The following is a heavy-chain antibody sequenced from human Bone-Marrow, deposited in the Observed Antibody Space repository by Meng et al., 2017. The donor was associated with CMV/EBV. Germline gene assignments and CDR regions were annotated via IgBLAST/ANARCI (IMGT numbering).Heavy chain of an antibody. CDR2: IKGDGSHT. CDR1: GFTFSDYW. J-gene: IGHJ4*02. D-gene: IGHD3-22*01. Sequence: GGSLRLSCTASGFTFSDYWMHWVRQTPGKGLLWVSRIKGDGSHTIYGDSVKGRFTISRDNAKNTLYLQMNTLRVEDTAVYYCARGLNYYDSSGYFDYWGQGTLVTVSS. V-gene: IGHV3-74*01. CDR3: ARGLNYYDSSGYFDY.